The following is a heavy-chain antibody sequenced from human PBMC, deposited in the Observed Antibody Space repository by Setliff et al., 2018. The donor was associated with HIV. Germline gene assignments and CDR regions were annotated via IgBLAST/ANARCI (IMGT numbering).Heavy chain of an antibody. Sequence: SETLSLTCTVSGVSISSDDYFWTWIRQPAGKALEWIGRIYTSGSTNYNPSLESRVSISLDTSKNQFSLKLTSVTAADTAVYYCAREAAHCSGDTCQFTFDSWGQGTLVTVSS. CDR1: GVSISSDDYF. CDR2: IYTSGST. D-gene: IGHD2-15*01. J-gene: IGHJ4*02. V-gene: IGHV4-61*02. CDR3: AREAAHCSGDTCQFTFDS.